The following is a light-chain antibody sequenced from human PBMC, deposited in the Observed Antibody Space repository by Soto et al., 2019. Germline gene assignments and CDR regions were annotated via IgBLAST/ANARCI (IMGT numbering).Light chain of an antibody. CDR2: DAT. J-gene: IGKJ4*01. V-gene: IGKV3-11*01. CDR1: QSVGNL. CDR3: QQRNFRPEIT. Sequence: EIVLTQSPATLSLSPGERATLSCRASQSVGNLLGWYQQKPGQAPRLSIFDATNRSTGTPRRFSGSGSGTDFTLTISSLEPEDFAIFYCQQRNFRPEITFGGGTKVEI.